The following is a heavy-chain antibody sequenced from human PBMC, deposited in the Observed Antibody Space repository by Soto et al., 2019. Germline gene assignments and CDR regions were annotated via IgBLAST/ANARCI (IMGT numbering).Heavy chain of an antibody. CDR3: SKDRRDVLLWFGESVMDV. J-gene: IGHJ6*02. Sequence: EVQLLESGGGLVQPGGSLRLSCAASGFTFSSFAMSWVRQAPGKGLGWVSAISGSGGSTYYADSVKGRFTISRDNSKNTLYLQMNSMRAEDTAVDDCSKDRRDVLLWFGESVMDVWGQGTTVTVS. D-gene: IGHD3-10*01. V-gene: IGHV3-23*01. CDR1: GFTFSSFA. CDR2: ISGSGGST.